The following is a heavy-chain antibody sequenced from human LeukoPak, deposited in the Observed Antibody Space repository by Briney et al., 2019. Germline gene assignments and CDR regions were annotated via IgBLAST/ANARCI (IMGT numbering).Heavy chain of an antibody. CDR1: GFTFAGHA. CDR2: ISNGGGST. V-gene: IGHV3-23*01. CDR3: AKDPLWFGENF. D-gene: IGHD3-10*01. J-gene: IGHJ4*02. Sequence: GGSLRLSCAASGFTFAGHAMNWVRQAPGKGLEWVSGISNGGGSTYYADSVKGRFTISRDNSKDTLYLQVNSLRAEDTAVYYCAKDPLWFGENFWGQGTLVTVSS.